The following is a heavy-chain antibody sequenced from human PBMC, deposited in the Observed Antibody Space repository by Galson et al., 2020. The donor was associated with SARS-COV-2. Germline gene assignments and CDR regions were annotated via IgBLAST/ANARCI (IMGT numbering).Heavy chain of an antibody. V-gene: IGHV3-30*03. CDR1: GFTFSGYV. Sequence: GESLKISCAASGFTFSGYVMHWVRQGPGKGLEWVAVTLFDGSVKNYADSVKGRFTISRDNSKNTLYLQMDSLRDDDTAVYYCSRGGSSGDDAFDIWGQGTMVTVSS. CDR2: TLFDGSVK. CDR3: SRGGSSGDDAFDI. D-gene: IGHD6-19*01. J-gene: IGHJ3*02.